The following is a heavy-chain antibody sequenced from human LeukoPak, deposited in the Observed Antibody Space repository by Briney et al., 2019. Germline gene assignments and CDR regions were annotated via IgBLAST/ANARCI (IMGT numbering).Heavy chain of an antibody. CDR1: GGSLSSGSTSSYS. CDR3: ARGAPSDY. CDR2: IYNNRAT. Sequence: SETLSLTCTVSGGSLSSGSTSSYSWSWVREAAGKVLEWIGRIYNNRATNYNPSLKSRVTMSVDTTKNQLSLKLNSVTAADTAVYYCARGAPSDYWGQGTLVTVSS. J-gene: IGHJ4*02. V-gene: IGHV4-61*02.